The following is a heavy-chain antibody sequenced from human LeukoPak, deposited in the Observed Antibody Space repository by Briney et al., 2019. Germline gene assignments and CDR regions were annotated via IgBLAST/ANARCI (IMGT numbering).Heavy chain of an antibody. V-gene: IGHV3-23*01. CDR1: GFTFSSYA. J-gene: IGHJ3*02. CDR2: ISGSGDRT. CDR3: AKDQGSHAFDI. Sequence: PGGSLRLSCAASGFTFSSYAMSWVRQAPGKGLEWVSAISGSGDRTYSADSVKGRFTISRDNSKNTLYLEMNSLRAEDTAVYYCAKDQGSHAFDIWGQGTMVTVSS.